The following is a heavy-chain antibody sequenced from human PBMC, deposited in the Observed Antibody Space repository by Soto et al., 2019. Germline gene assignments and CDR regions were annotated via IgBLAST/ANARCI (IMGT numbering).Heavy chain of an antibody. D-gene: IGHD1-26*01. V-gene: IGHV3-74*03. CDR3: GRGDRGAFDL. CDR1: GFTFSYYW. J-gene: IGHJ3*01. CDR2: IHNDGSRT. Sequence: EVQLVESGGGLVQPGESLRLSCAASGFTFSYYWMHWVRQTPGKGLLWVSHIHNDGSRTTYADAVKGRFTISRDNGRNTVYLQMNSVSDDDTAVYYCGRGDRGAFDLWGQGTAVTVSS.